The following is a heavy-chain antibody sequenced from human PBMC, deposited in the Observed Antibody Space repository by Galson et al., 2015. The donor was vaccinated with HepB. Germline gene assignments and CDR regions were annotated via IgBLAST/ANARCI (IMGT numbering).Heavy chain of an antibody. CDR2: IWYDGSNK. J-gene: IGHJ4*02. D-gene: IGHD3-9*01. V-gene: IGHV3-33*01. CDR3: ARDGDILTGYYFDY. CDR1: GFTFSSYG. Sequence: SLRLSCAASGFTFSSYGMHWVRQAPGKGLEWVAVIWYDGSNKYYADSVKGRFTISRDNSKNTLYLQMNSLRAEDTAVYYCARDGDILTGYYFDYWGQGTLVTVSS.